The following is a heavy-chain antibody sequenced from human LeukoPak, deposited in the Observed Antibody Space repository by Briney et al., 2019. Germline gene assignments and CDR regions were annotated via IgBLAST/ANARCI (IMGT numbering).Heavy chain of an antibody. CDR1: GGTFSSYT. CDR2: IIPILGIA. Sequence: SVKVSCKASGGTFSSYTISWVRQAPGQGLEWMGGIIPILGIANYAQKFQGRVTITADKSTSTAYMELSSLRSEETAVYYCARTPTKSYDFWSGYLYYFDYWGQGTLVTVSS. CDR3: ARTPTKSYDFWSGYLYYFDY. J-gene: IGHJ4*02. V-gene: IGHV1-69*10. D-gene: IGHD3-3*01.